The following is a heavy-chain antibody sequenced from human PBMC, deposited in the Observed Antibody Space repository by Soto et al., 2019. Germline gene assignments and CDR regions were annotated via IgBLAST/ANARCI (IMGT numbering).Heavy chain of an antibody. Sequence: TSETLSLTCTVSGGSISSSSYYWGWIRQPPGKGLEWIGSMFHSGYTYYNPSLKSRVAISLDTSKNQFSLKLNSVTAADTAVYYCARLPTGTTDLSWFDPWGQGTLVTVSS. D-gene: IGHD1-7*01. V-gene: IGHV4-39*01. CDR3: ARLPTGTTDLSWFDP. J-gene: IGHJ5*02. CDR1: GGSISSSSYY. CDR2: MFHSGYT.